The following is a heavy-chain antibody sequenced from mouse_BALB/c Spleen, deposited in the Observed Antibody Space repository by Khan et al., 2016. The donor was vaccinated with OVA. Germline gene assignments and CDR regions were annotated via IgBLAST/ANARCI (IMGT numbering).Heavy chain of an antibody. D-gene: IGHD2-14*01. CDR2: IWGGGGT. J-gene: IGHJ4*01. CDR1: GFSLSSYN. CDR3: ARAYYRYDGYYAMDY. V-gene: IGHV2-6-4*01. Sequence: QVQLKESGPGLVAPSQSLSITCTVSGFSLSSYNIRWVRQPPGKGLEWLGVIWGGGGTYYNSTLKSRLSISKDNSKSQVLLKMNSLQTDDTAMYXCARAYYRYDGYYAMDYWGQGTSVTVSS.